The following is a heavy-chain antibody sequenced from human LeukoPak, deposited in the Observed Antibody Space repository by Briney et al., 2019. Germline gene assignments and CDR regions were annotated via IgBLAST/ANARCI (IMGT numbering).Heavy chain of an antibody. J-gene: IGHJ4*02. CDR3: ARAPHFVDARGSRYYFDS. CDR1: GDSIRSTSYY. CDR2: IYYSGNT. Sequence: SETLSLTCTVSGDSIRSTSYYWGWIRQPPGKGLEWIGSIYYSGNTYYNPSLMSRVTISVDTSKNQFSLHLSSVTAADTAVYYCARAPHFVDARGSRYYFDSWGQGALVTVSS. V-gene: IGHV4-39*07. D-gene: IGHD3-10*01.